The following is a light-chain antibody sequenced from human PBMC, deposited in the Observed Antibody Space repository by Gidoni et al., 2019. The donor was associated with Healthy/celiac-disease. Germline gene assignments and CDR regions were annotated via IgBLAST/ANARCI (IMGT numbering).Light chain of an antibody. J-gene: IGKJ4*01. CDR1: QSVSSY. Sequence: EIELTQSPATLSLSQGARATLSCRASQSVSSYLAWYQQTPGQAPRLLIYDASTRATGIPALFSGSWSGTDFTLTISSLDPEDFAVYYCQHRSYWPLTFGGGTKVEIK. CDR2: DAS. V-gene: IGKV3-11*01. CDR3: QHRSYWPLT.